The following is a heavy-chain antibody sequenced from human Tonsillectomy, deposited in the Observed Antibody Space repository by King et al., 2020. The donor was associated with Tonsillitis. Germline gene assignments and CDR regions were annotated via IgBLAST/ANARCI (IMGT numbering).Heavy chain of an antibody. D-gene: IGHD3-3*01. Sequence: VQLQESGPGLVKPSETLSLTRTVSGGSISNYYWIWIRQPPGKGLEWIGYVYYSGSTNYSPSLKSRVTISIDTSKNQFSLRLSSVTAADTAVYYCARDRDRIFGEPGWFDPWGQGTLVTVSS. V-gene: IGHV4-59*01. J-gene: IGHJ5*02. CDR3: ARDRDRIFGEPGWFDP. CDR1: GGSISNYY. CDR2: VYYSGST.